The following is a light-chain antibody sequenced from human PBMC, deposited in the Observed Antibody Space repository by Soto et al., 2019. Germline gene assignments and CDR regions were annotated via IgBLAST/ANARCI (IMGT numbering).Light chain of an antibody. Sequence: QSALTQPPSASGSPGQSVTISWTGTSSDVGGYNYVSWYQQHPGKAPKLMIYEVSKRPSGVPDRFSGSKSGNTPSLTVSGLQADDEADYYCSSYAGGNKGVFGTVTKVTVL. J-gene: IGLJ1*01. V-gene: IGLV2-8*01. CDR1: SSDVGGYNY. CDR2: EVS. CDR3: SSYAGGNKGV.